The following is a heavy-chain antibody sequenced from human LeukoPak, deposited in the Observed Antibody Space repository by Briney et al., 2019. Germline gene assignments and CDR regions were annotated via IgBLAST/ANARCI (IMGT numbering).Heavy chain of an antibody. V-gene: IGHV3-48*02. CDR2: ISSSSSTK. CDR1: GFTFSSYS. CDR3: ARDSSPFYGGNFGNYFDY. D-gene: IGHD4-23*01. J-gene: IGHJ4*02. Sequence: GGSLRLSCAASGFTFSSYSMNWVRQAPGKGLEWVSYISSSSSTKYYADSVKGRFTISRENAKNSLYLQMNSLRDEDTAVYYCARDSSPFYGGNFGNYFDYWGQGTLVTVSS.